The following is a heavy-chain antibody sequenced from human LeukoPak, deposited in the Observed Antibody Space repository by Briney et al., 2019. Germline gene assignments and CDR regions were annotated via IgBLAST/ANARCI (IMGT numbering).Heavy chain of an antibody. J-gene: IGHJ4*02. CDR1: GGSISSGDYY. Sequence: SETLSLTCTVSGGSISSGDYYWSWNRQPPGKGLEWIGYIYYSGSTYYNPSLKSRVTISVDTSKNQFSLKLSSVTAADTAVYYCARIHVLRFLEWLNFDYWGQGTLVTVSS. V-gene: IGHV4-30-4*08. CDR3: ARIHVLRFLEWLNFDY. CDR2: IYYSGST. D-gene: IGHD3-3*01.